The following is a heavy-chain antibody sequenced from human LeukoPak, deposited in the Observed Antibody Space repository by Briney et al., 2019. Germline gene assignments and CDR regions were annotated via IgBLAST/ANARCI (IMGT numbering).Heavy chain of an antibody. J-gene: IGHJ1*01. Sequence: SETLSLTCAVYGGSFSGYYWSWIRQPPGKGLEWIGEINHSGITNYNPSLKSRVTISVDTSKNQFSLKLSSVTAADTAVYYCARASPYYYDSSGYYTPLGYFQHWGQGTLDTVSS. V-gene: IGHV4-34*01. CDR2: INHSGIT. CDR3: ARASPYYYDSSGYYTPLGYFQH. D-gene: IGHD3-22*01. CDR1: GGSFSGYY.